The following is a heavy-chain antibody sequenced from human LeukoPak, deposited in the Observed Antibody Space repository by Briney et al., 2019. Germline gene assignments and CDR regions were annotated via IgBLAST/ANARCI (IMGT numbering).Heavy chain of an antibody. CDR2: ISSSSSYI. D-gene: IGHD1-14*01. Sequence: GGSLRLSCAASGFTFSSYSMNWVRQAPGKGLEWVSSISSSSSYIYYADSVKGRFAISRDNAKNSLYLQMNSLRAEDTAVYYCAREPDDAFDIWGQGTMVTVSS. V-gene: IGHV3-21*01. CDR1: GFTFSSYS. CDR3: AREPDDAFDI. J-gene: IGHJ3*02.